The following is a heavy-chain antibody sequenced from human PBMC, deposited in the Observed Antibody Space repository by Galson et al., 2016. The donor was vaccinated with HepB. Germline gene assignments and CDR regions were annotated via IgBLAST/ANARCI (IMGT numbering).Heavy chain of an antibody. CDR2: IYKSGST. J-gene: IGHJ4*02. V-gene: IGHV4-59*09. D-gene: IGHD2-21*02. CDR3: ARGVTGTPYFDF. Sequence: WIGCIYKSGSTNYSPSLNSRVTLSVDTSKNQFSLKLGSVTAADTAVYYCARGVTGTPYFDFWGQGALVTVSS.